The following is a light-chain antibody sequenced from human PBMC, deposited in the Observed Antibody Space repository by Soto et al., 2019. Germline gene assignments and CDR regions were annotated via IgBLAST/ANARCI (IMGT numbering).Light chain of an antibody. V-gene: IGKV3-15*01. Sequence: EIGMTQSPDTLSVSPGEGATLSCRVSQSIRSNLAWYQQRPGQAPRLLMYGASTRADGIPARFTGSGSGTEFTLTISSLXSEDFAVYYCQQYHIWPPWTSGQGTKVELK. CDR2: GAS. CDR1: QSIRSN. CDR3: QQYHIWPPWT. J-gene: IGKJ1*01.